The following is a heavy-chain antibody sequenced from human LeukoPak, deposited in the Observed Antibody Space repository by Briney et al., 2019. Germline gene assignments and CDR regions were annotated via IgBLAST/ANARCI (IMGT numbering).Heavy chain of an antibody. CDR2: IYYSKNT. D-gene: IGHD5-18*01. Sequence: PSETLSLTCTVSGGSISSSSAYWGWIRQPPGKGLGWIGSIYYSKNTYYNPSLKSRVTISADMSKNQFSLTLGSVSATDTAVYYCVSPRGFSYGYFDYWGQGTLVTVSS. CDR1: GGSISSSSAY. V-gene: IGHV4-39*01. CDR3: VSPRGFSYGYFDY. J-gene: IGHJ4*02.